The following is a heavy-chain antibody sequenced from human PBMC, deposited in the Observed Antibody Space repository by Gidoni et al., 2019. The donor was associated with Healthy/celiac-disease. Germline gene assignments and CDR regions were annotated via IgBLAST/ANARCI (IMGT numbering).Heavy chain of an antibody. V-gene: IGHV3-30*18. CDR3: AKTGDSYGYPDSIAAAGTRDY. J-gene: IGHJ4*02. CDR2: ISYDGSNK. D-gene: IGHD6-13*01. CDR1: GFTFSSYG. Sequence: QVQLVESGGGVVQPGRSLRLSCAASGFTFSSYGMHWVRQAPGKGLEWVAVISYDGSNKYYADSVKGRFTISRDNSKNTLYLQMNSLRAEDTAVYYCAKTGDSYGYPDSIAAAGTRDYWGQGTLVTVSS.